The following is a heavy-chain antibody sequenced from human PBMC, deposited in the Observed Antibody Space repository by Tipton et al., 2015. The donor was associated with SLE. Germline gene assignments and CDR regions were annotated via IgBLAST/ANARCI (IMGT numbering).Heavy chain of an antibody. CDR2: MNPNSGNT. D-gene: IGHD5-18*01. CDR1: GYTFTSYD. Sequence: QSGPEVKKPGGSVKVSCKASGYTFTSYDINWVRQATGQGLEWMGWMNPNSGNTGYEQKFQGRVTMTRNTSISTAYMELSSLRPEGTAVDYCARGLWEDGGAVWCQWTTVPVS. CDR3: ARGLWEDGGAV. V-gene: IGHV1-8*01. J-gene: IGHJ6*02.